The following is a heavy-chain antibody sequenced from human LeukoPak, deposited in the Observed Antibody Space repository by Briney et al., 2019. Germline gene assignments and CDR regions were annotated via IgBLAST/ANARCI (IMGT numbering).Heavy chain of an antibody. CDR3: AKDHLPGIAAADRDY. CDR2: ISGNDPTI. Sequence: GGSLRLSCAASGFTFSDYYLSWIRQAPGKGLEWVSYISGNDPTIYYADSVRGRFTISRDNAKNSLYLQINSLRAEDTAVYYCAKDHLPGIAAADRDYWGQGTLVTVSS. V-gene: IGHV3-11*01. D-gene: IGHD6-25*01. J-gene: IGHJ4*02. CDR1: GFTFSDYY.